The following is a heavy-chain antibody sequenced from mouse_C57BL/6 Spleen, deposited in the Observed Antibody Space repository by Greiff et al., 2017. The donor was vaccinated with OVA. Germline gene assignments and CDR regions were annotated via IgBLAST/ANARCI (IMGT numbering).Heavy chain of an antibody. Sequence: EVKLMESGGDLVKPGGSLKLSCAASGFTFSSYGMSWVRQTPDKRLEWVATISSGGSYTYYPDSVQGRFTISRDNAKNTLYLQMSSLKSEDTAMYYCARHDYYGSSYPSLWYFDVWGTGTTVTVSS. CDR1: GFTFSSYG. CDR3: ARHDYYGSSYPSLWYFDV. V-gene: IGHV5-6*01. CDR2: ISSGGSYT. J-gene: IGHJ1*03. D-gene: IGHD1-1*01.